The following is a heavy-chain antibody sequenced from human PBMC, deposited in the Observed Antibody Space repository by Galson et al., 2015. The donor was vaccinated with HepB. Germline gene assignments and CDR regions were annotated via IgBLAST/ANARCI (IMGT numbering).Heavy chain of an antibody. J-gene: IGHJ6*02. Sequence: SLRLSCAASGFTFSNAWMSWVRQAPGKGLEWVGRIKSKTDGGTTDYAAPVKGRFTISRDDSKNTLYLQMNSLKTEDTAVYYCTTDPANCSGGSCYSFVPPYYYYYGMDVWGQGTTVTVSS. CDR2: IKSKTDGGTT. CDR3: TTDPANCSGGSCYSFVPPYYYYYGMDV. V-gene: IGHV3-15*01. CDR1: GFTFSNAW. D-gene: IGHD2-15*01.